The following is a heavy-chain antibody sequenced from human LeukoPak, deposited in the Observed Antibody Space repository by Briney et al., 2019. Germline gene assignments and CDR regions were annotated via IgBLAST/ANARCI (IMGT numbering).Heavy chain of an antibody. Sequence: SETLSLTCAVYGGSFSDYYRSWIRQPPGKGLEWIGEINDSGSTYYDPSLRSRVTMSIDTSKNQFSLKLTSVTAADTAVYYCARAYYYYMDVWGKGTTVTVSS. CDR2: INDSGST. CDR3: ARAYYYYMDV. J-gene: IGHJ6*03. V-gene: IGHV4-34*01. CDR1: GGSFSDYY.